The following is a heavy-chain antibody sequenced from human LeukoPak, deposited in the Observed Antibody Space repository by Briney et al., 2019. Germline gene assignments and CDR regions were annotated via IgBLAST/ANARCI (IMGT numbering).Heavy chain of an antibody. D-gene: IGHD3-3*01. CDR1: GYTFTDYY. CDR3: ATDFGVVILPHRGWFDP. V-gene: IGHV1-69-2*01. CDR2: VDPEDGET. Sequence: ASVKVSCKASGYTFTDYYMHWVQQAPGKGLEWMGRVDPEDGETIYAEKFQGRVTITADTSTDTAYMELSSLRSEDTAVYYCATDFGVVILPHRGWFDPWGQGTLVTVSS. J-gene: IGHJ5*02.